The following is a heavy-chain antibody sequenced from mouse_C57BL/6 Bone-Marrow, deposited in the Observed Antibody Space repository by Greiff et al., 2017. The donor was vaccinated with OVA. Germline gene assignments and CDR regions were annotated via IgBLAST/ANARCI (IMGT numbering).Heavy chain of an antibody. CDR3: ANDYSSGYVAYY. J-gene: IGHJ2*01. Sequence: VKLQQPGAELVKPGASVKLSCKASGYTFTSYWMHWVKQRPGRGLEWIGRIDPNSGGTKYNEKFKSKATLTVDKPSSTAYMQLSSLPSDDSAVYYCANDYSSGYVAYYWGKGTTLTVSS. D-gene: IGHD3-2*02. CDR2: IDPNSGGT. V-gene: IGHV1-72*01. CDR1: GYTFTSYW.